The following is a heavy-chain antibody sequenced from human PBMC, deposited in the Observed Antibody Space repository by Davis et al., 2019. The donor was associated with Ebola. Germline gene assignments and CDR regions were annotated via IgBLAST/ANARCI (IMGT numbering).Heavy chain of an antibody. CDR1: GGSISSSNW. CDR3: ARDSRWLVPGTYYYDGMDV. Sequence: SETLSLTCAVSGGSISSSNWWSWVRQPPGKGLEWIVYISHRFSTYYNPSLKSRVTISVDTSKNQFSLTLSSVTAADTAVYDCARDSRWLVPGTYYYDGMDVWGQGTTVTVSS. D-gene: IGHD6-19*01. CDR2: ISHRFST. V-gene: IGHV4-4*02. J-gene: IGHJ6*02.